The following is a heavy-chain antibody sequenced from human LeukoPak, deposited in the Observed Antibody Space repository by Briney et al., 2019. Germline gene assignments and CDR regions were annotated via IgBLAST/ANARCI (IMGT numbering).Heavy chain of an antibody. CDR3: ARLLATRIDY. D-gene: IGHD2-15*01. J-gene: IGHJ4*02. V-gene: IGHV4-34*01. CDR2: INHSGST. Sequence: PSETLSLTCAVYGGSFSGYYWGWIRQPPGKGLEWIGEINHSGSTNYNPSLKSRVTISVDTSKNQFSLKLSSVTAADTAVYYCARLLATRIDYWGQGTLVTVSS. CDR1: GGSFSGYY.